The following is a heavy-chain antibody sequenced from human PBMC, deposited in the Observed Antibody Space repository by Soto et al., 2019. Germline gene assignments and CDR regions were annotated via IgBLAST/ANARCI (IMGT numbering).Heavy chain of an antibody. J-gene: IGHJ4*02. CDR2: IIPILGIA. D-gene: IGHD2-21*02. CDR1: GGTFSSYT. CDR3: ARDDGLACCGGDCYS. Sequence: QVQLVQSGAEVKKPGSSVKVSCKASGGTFSSYTISWVRQAPGQGLEWMGRIIPILGIANYAQKFQGRVTSTAYKSTSTAYMELSSLSFEDTAVYYCARDDGLACCGGDCYSWGQGALVTVSS. V-gene: IGHV1-69*02.